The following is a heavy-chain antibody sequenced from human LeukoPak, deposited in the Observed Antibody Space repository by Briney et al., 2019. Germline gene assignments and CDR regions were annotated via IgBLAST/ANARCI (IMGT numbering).Heavy chain of an antibody. Sequence: PGGSLRLSCAASGFSFNSYSMSWARQAPGKGLEWVSYISSSGSTIYYADSVKGRFTISRDNAKNSLYLQMNSLRAEDTAVYYCASGNQGFDYWGQGTLVTVSS. D-gene: IGHD1-14*01. CDR2: ISSSGSTI. V-gene: IGHV3-11*01. CDR1: GFSFNSYS. J-gene: IGHJ4*02. CDR3: ASGNQGFDY.